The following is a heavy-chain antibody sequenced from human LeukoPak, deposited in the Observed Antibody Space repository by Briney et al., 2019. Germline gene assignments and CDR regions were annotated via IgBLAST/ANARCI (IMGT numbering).Heavy chain of an antibody. CDR1: GYTFTGYY. CDR2: INPNSGGT. D-gene: IGHD1-1*01. CDR3: ARVPRPGTTYYFDY. Sequence: ASVKVSCKASGYTFTGYYMHCVRQAPGQGLEWMGWINPNSGGTNYAQKFQGRVTMTRDTSISTAYMELSRLRSDDTAVYYCARVPRPGTTYYFDYWGQGTLVTVSS. V-gene: IGHV1-2*02. J-gene: IGHJ4*02.